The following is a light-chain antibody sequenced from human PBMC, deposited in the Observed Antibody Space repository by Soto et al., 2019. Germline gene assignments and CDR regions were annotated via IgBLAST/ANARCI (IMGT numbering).Light chain of an antibody. CDR3: QQYGSSPQT. J-gene: IGKJ1*01. CDR2: GAS. Sequence: EIVLTQSPGTLSLYPGERATLSCRASQSVGSSYLAWYQQKPGQAPRLLIYGASSRATGTPDRFSGSGSGTDFTLTISRLEPEDFAVYYCQQYGSSPQTFGQGTKVEIK. CDR1: QSVGSSY. V-gene: IGKV3-20*01.